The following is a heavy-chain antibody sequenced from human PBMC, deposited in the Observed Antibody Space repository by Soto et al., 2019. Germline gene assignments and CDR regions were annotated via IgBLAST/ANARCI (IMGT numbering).Heavy chain of an antibody. D-gene: IGHD2-2*01. J-gene: IGHJ6*02. CDR3: ARGSDCISTSGYGVLDYYYCGMDV. CDR2: INPNSGGT. Sequence: ASVKVSCKASGYTFTGYYMHWVRQAPGQGLEWMGWINPNSGGTNYAQKFQGWVTMTRDTSISTAYMELSRLRSDDTAVYYCARGSDCISTSGYGVLDYYYCGMDVWGQATRVTVAS. CDR1: GYTFTGYY. V-gene: IGHV1-2*04.